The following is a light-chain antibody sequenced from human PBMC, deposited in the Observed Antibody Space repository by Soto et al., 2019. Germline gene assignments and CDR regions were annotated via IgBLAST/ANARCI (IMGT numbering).Light chain of an antibody. CDR1: HDISTY. V-gene: IGKV1-9*01. CDR2: EAS. CDR3: QQLNTLPFT. Sequence: DSQLTQSPSLLSASVGDRVTITCRASHDISTYLAWYQQKPGKAPKLMIYEASTLQSGVPSRFSGSGPGTEFTLTISGLLPEDFATYHCQQLNTLPFTFGQGTRLEI. J-gene: IGKJ5*01.